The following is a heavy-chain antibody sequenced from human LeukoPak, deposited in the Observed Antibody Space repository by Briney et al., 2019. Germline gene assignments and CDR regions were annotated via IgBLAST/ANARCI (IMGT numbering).Heavy chain of an antibody. Sequence: GGSLRLSCAASGFTFSSYSMNWVRQAPGKGLEWVSYISSSSSTIYYADSVKGRFTISRDNAKNSLYLQMNSLRAEDTAVYYCARVSYYDSSGYYDNYFDYWGQGTLVTVSS. D-gene: IGHD3-22*01. J-gene: IGHJ4*02. CDR2: ISSSSSTI. CDR1: GFTFSSYS. CDR3: ARVSYYDSSGYYDNYFDY. V-gene: IGHV3-48*01.